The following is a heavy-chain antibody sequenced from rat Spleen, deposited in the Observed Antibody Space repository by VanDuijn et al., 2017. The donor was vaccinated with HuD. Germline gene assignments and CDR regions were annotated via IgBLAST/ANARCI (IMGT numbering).Heavy chain of an antibody. Sequence: EVQLVESGGGLVQPGRSLKLSCAASGFTFSPFAMAWVRQAPKKGLEWVATITSGGSNTYYPDSVKGRFTISRDNAKSTLYLQMDSLRSEDTATYCWAKKGTYYGYLYVMDAWGQGASVTVSS. CDR1: GFTFSPFA. CDR3: AKKGTYYGYLYVMDA. J-gene: IGHJ4*01. D-gene: IGHD1-9*01. V-gene: IGHV5-7*01. CDR2: ITSGGSNT.